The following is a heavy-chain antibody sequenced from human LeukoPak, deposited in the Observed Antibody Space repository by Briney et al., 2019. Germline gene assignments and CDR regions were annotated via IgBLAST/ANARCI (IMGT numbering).Heavy chain of an antibody. V-gene: IGHV4-39*07. CDR3: ARATGPFDY. Sequence: PSETLSLTCTVFDGSISSSSYYWAWIRQPPGKGLEWIGSIHYSGSTYYNPSLKSRVTISVDTSKNQFSLKLSSVTAADTAVYYCARATGPFDYWGQGTLVTVSS. CDR2: IHYSGST. CDR1: DGSISSSSYY. J-gene: IGHJ4*02.